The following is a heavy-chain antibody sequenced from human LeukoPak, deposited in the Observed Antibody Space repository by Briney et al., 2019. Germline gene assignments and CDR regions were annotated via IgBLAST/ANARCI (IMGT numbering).Heavy chain of an antibody. Sequence: SETLSLTCTVSGGSINYYYWNWIRQPPGMGLEWIGHIYYSGSTNYNSSLKSRVTISVDTSRNQFSLKLSSLTAADTAVYYCARGKAAAASTLPFDPWGQGTLVTVSS. V-gene: IGHV4-59*01. J-gene: IGHJ5*02. CDR3: ARGKAAAASTLPFDP. D-gene: IGHD6-13*01. CDR2: IYYSGST. CDR1: GGSINYYY.